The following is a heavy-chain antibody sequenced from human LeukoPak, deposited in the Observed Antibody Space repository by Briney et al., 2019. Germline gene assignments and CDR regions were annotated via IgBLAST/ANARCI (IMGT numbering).Heavy chain of an antibody. CDR3: ANLHN. Sequence: GGSLRLSCAASGFTFSNAWMSWVRQAPGKGLEWVSAISGVADRTYYADSVKGRFTIPRDNSKNTLYLQMNSLRAEDTAVYYCANLHNWGQGTLVTVSS. CDR2: ISGVADRT. V-gene: IGHV3-23*01. J-gene: IGHJ4*02. CDR1: GFTFSNAW. D-gene: IGHD2-21*01.